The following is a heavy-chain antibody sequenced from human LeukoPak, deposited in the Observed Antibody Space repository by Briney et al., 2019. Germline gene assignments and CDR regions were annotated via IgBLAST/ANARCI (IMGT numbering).Heavy chain of an antibody. J-gene: IGHJ4*02. D-gene: IGHD3-22*01. Sequence: PGGSLRLSCAASGFTFSSYAMHWVRQAPGKGLEWAAVISYDGSNKYYADSVKGRFTISRDNSKNTLYLQMNSLRAEDTAVYYCASGSTMIVVVEDYFDYWGQGTLVTVSS. CDR2: ISYDGSNK. CDR3: ASGSTMIVVVEDYFDY. V-gene: IGHV3-30-3*01. CDR1: GFTFSSYA.